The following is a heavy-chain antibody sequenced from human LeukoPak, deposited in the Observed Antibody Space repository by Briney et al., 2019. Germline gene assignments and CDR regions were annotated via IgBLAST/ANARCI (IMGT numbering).Heavy chain of an antibody. CDR3: ARETSQKGAHYMDV. V-gene: IGHV4-59*01. CDR1: GDSFNTYY. Sequence: SETLSLTCSVNGDSFNTYYWSWIRQPPGKGLEWIGYIYYSGSTNYNPSLKSRVTISVDTSKNQFSLKLSSVTAADTAVYYCARETSQKGAHYMDVWGKGTTVTISS. CDR2: IYYSGST. J-gene: IGHJ6*03. D-gene: IGHD3-16*01.